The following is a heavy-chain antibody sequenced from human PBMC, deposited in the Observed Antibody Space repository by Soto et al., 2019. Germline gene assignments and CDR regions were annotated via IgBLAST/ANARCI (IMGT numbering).Heavy chain of an antibody. J-gene: IGHJ4*02. V-gene: IGHV3-33*01. Sequence: QVQLVESGGGVVQPGRSLRLSCGASGFTFSSNGMHWVRQAPGKGLEWVAVIWYDGSNKYYANSVKGRFTISRDNSKNRVYLQMDSLRAEDTAVYYCARWGDGKRFDYWGQGTLVTVSS. CDR1: GFTFSSNG. CDR2: IWYDGSNK. CDR3: ARWGDGKRFDY. D-gene: IGHD3-16*01.